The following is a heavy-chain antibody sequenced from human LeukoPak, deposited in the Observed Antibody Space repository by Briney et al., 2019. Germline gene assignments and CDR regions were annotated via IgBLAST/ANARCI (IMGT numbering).Heavy chain of an antibody. D-gene: IGHD3-22*01. CDR2: IYTSGST. V-gene: IGHV4-61*02. J-gene: IGHJ4*02. CDR3: ARVNYDSSGYYLDY. Sequence: SQTLSLTCTVSGGSISSGSYSWSWIRQPAGKGLEWIWRIYTSGSTNYNTSLKSRVTISQDTSKNQFSLKLSSVTAADTAVYYCARVNYDSSGYYLDYWGQGTLVTVSS. CDR1: GGSISSGSYS.